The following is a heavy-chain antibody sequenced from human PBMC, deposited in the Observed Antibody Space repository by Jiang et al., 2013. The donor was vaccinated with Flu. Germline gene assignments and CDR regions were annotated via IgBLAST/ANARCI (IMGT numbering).Heavy chain of an antibody. CDR2: IYYSGST. D-gene: IGHD4-17*01. J-gene: IGHJ4*02. CDR3: ARQFFDDYGDYVRDY. Sequence: PGLVKPSETLSLTCTVSGGSISSSSYYWGWIRQPPGKGLEWIGSIYYSGSTYYNPSLKSRVTISVDTSKNQFSLKLSSVTAADTAVYYCARQFFDDYGDYVRDYWGQGTLVTVSS. V-gene: IGHV4-39*01. CDR1: GGSISSSSYY.